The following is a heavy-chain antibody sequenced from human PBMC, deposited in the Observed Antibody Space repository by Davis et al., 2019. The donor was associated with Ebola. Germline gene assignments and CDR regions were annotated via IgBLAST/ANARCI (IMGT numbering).Heavy chain of an antibody. J-gene: IGHJ6*02. Sequence: GESLKISCVASGFTFSDAWMSWVRQAPGKGLEWVSVIYSGGSTYYADSVKGRFTISRHNSKNTLYLQMNSLRAEDTAVYYCARGYYYGMDVWGQGTTVTVSS. V-gene: IGHV3-53*04. CDR3: ARGYYYGMDV. CDR2: IYSGGST. CDR1: GFTFSDAW.